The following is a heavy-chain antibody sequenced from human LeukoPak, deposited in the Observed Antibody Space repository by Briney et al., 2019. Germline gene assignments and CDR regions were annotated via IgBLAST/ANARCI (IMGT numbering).Heavy chain of an antibody. Sequence: KSSETLSFTCTVSGGSISSYYWSWIRQPPGKGLEWIGYIHYSGSTNYNPSLKSRVTISVDTSKNQFSLKLSSVTAADTAVYYCARVAYSSGWYYLDYWGQGTLVTVSS. V-gene: IGHV4-59*01. CDR1: GGSISSYY. J-gene: IGHJ4*02. CDR2: IHYSGST. D-gene: IGHD6-19*01. CDR3: ARVAYSSGWYYLDY.